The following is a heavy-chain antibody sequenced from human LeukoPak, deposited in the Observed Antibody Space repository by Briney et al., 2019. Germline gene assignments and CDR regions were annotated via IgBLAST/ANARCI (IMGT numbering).Heavy chain of an antibody. J-gene: IGHJ5*02. CDR1: GGSFSGYY. CDR2: INHSGST. Sequence: PSETLSLTCAVYGGSFSGYYWSWIRQPPGKGLEWIGEINHSGSTNYNPSLKSRVTISVDTSKNQFSLKLSSVTAADTAVYYCARDVGRRGRFDPWGQGTLVTVSS. CDR3: ARDVGRRGRFDP. V-gene: IGHV4-34*01. D-gene: IGHD1-26*01.